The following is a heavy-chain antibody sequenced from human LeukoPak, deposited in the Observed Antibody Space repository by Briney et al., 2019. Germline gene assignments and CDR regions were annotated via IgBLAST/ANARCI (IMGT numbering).Heavy chain of an antibody. CDR2: IYYSGRT. Sequence: SETLSLTCTVSGDSITDDYWSWIRQPPGKGLEWIGYIYYSGRTTYNPSLKSPVSLSIDTSKNQFSLELTSVTAADTAVYYCARYSRGYSGYAIDYWGQGTLVTVSS. CDR3: ARYSRGYSGYAIDY. J-gene: IGHJ4*02. D-gene: IGHD5-12*01. CDR1: GDSITDDY. V-gene: IGHV4-59*01.